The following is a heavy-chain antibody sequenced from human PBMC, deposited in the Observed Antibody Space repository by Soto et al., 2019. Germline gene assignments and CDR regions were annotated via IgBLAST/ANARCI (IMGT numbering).Heavy chain of an antibody. D-gene: IGHD2-15*01. CDR3: ARGGPHCSRGSCYFSGAFDI. CDR1: SGSISSSNW. J-gene: IGHJ3*02. Sequence: QVQLQESGPGLVKPSGTLSLTCAVSSGSISSSNWWSWVRQPPGKGLEWIGEIYHSGSTNYNPSLKSRVTISVDKSKNQFSLKLSSVTAADTAVYYCARGGPHCSRGSCYFSGAFDIWGQGTMVTVSS. CDR2: IYHSGST. V-gene: IGHV4-4*02.